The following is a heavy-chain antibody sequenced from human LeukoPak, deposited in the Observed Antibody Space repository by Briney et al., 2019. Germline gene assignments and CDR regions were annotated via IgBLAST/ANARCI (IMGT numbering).Heavy chain of an antibody. CDR3: ARGAPYCSGGSCMYYFDY. Sequence: GGSLRLACAASVLTFSSYNMHWVRQAPEKGLEWVSSIRSSSSYIYYAGSVKGRFTISRDNAKNSLYLQMNSLRAEDTAVYYCARGAPYCSGGSCMYYFDYWGQGTLVTVSS. CDR1: VLTFSSYN. V-gene: IGHV3-21*01. CDR2: IRSSSSYI. J-gene: IGHJ4*02. D-gene: IGHD2-15*01.